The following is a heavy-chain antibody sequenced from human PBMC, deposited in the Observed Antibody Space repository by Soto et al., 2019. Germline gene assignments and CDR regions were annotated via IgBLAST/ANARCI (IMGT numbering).Heavy chain of an antibody. CDR1: GYSLTEPS. Sequence: ASVKVSCKVSGYSLTEPSMHWVRQAPGKGLEWMGGFDPEDDETIYAQKFQGRLTMTEDTSTDTAYMELSGLRSEDTAVYYCATESGWYNWFDPWGQGTLVTVSS. V-gene: IGHV1-24*01. CDR2: FDPEDDET. J-gene: IGHJ5*02. CDR3: ATESGWYNWFDP. D-gene: IGHD6-19*01.